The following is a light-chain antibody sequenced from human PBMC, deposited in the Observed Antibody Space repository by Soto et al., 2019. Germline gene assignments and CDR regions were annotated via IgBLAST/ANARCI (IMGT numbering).Light chain of an antibody. J-gene: IGKJ3*01. Sequence: ETVLTQSPATFSVSPGERATLSCRASQSIGSNLAWYQQRPGQPPRLLIYGASTRATGVPASFSGSGSGTEFTLTINSLQSEDFALYYCQQYNKWPLFTFGPGTKVDIK. CDR3: QQYNKWPLFT. CDR2: GAS. CDR1: QSIGSN. V-gene: IGKV3-15*01.